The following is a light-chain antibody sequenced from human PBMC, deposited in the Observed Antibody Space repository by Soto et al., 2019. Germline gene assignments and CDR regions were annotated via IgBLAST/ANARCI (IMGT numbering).Light chain of an antibody. CDR2: DVS. J-gene: IGKJ1*01. CDR1: QNISDS. V-gene: IGKV1-39*01. Sequence: IGLTQSPAPLSLSLGDGATLTCRASQNISDSLIWFQQKPGKAPKLLIYDVSNRQTGIPSRFSGSGSGTDFTLTISSLQPEDVATYYCQQSYNTPWTFGQGTKVDIK. CDR3: QQSYNTPWT.